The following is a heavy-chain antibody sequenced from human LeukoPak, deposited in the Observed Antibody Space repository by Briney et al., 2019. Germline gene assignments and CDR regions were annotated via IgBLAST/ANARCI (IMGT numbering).Heavy chain of an antibody. Sequence: PGGSLRLSCIASGFTFNTYTMTWVRQAPGKGLEWVSSISHSNTYIFYADSVKGRFTISRDNARKSLFLQMSSLRAEDTAVYYCARPRGIYGDYDFDYWGQGTLVTVSS. J-gene: IGHJ4*02. CDR2: ISHSNTYI. D-gene: IGHD4-17*01. V-gene: IGHV3-21*01. CDR3: ARPRGIYGDYDFDY. CDR1: GFTFNTYT.